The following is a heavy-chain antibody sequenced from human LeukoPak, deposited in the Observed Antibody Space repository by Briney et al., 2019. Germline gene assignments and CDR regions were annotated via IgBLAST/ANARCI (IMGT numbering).Heavy chain of an antibody. CDR1: GFIFSNYW. J-gene: IGHJ3*02. CDR2: IKQDGSEE. V-gene: IGHV3-7*01. CDR3: ASLSPGYSSGWWDAFDI. Sequence: PGGSLRLSCAASGFIFSNYWMSWVRQAPGKGLEWVANIKQDGSEEYYVDSVKGRFTISRDNANNSLYLQMNSLRAEDTAVYYCASLSPGYSSGWWDAFDIWGQGTMVTVSS. D-gene: IGHD6-19*01.